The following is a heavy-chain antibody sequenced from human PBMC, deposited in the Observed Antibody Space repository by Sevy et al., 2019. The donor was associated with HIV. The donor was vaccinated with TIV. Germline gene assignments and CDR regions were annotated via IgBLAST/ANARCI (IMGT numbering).Heavy chain of an antibody. J-gene: IGHJ1*01. CDR1: VFSFSSYA. CDR3: AKDGLYGGDFEYFQD. Sequence: GGSLRLSCAASVFSFSSYAMSWVRQAPGKGLEWVSSMTGSGGTIYYGDSVKGRFTISRDNSKNTLYLQMNSLRADDTAVYYCAKDGLYGGDFEYFQDWGQGTLVTVSS. V-gene: IGHV3-23*01. D-gene: IGHD2-21*02. CDR2: MTGSGGTI.